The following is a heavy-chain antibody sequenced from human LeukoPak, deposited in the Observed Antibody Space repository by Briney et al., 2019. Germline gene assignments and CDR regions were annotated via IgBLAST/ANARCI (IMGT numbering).Heavy chain of an antibody. CDR2: VYSTGST. J-gene: IGHJ4*02. CDR1: GDSISNYY. Sequence: PSETLSLTCTVSGDSISNYYWRWIRQPAGKGLEWIGRVYSTGSTDYNPSLKSRVTMSVDTSKNQFSVKVNSVTAADTAVYYCARGLEVGADRALDYWGQGTLVTVSS. V-gene: IGHV4-4*07. D-gene: IGHD1-1*01. CDR3: ARGLEVGADRALDY.